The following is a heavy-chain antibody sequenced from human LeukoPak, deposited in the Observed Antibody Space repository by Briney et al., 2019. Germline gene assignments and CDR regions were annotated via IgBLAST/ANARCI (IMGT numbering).Heavy chain of an antibody. CDR3: ASHSGYDFDSDY. D-gene: IGHD5-12*01. Sequence: PGGSLRLSCAASAFTFSTYAMSWVRQAPGKGLEWVSGISNSGGSTPYADSVRGRFTISRDNSKNTLYLQMNSLRAEDTAVYYCASHSGYDFDSDYWGQGTLVTVSS. J-gene: IGHJ4*02. CDR1: AFTFSTYA. CDR2: ISNSGGST. V-gene: IGHV3-23*01.